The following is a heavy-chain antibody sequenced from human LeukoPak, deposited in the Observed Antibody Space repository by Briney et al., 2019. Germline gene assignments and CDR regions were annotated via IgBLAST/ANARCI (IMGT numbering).Heavy chain of an antibody. CDR1: GGSISSTNW. Sequence: SGTLSLICGVSGGSISSTNWWTWVRQPPGRGLEWIGEVHLDGRTNYNPSLESRLTMSVDLSENHISLKLTSVTAADTAVYYCAREGGFYRPLDYSGQGTLVTVSS. CDR2: VHLDGRT. CDR3: AREGGFYRPLDY. J-gene: IGHJ4*02. D-gene: IGHD3-3*01. V-gene: IGHV4-4*02.